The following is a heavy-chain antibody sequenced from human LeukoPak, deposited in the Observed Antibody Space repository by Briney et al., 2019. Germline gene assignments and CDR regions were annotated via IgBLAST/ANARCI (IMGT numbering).Heavy chain of an antibody. Sequence: SGGSLRLSCAASGFTFDDYAMHWVRQAPGKGLEWVSGISWNSGSIGYADSVKGRFTISRDNAKNSLYLQMNSLRAEDTALYYCAKDLHYGSGSYFYAFDIWGQGTMVTVSS. J-gene: IGHJ3*02. CDR3: AKDLHYGSGSYFYAFDI. CDR2: ISWNSGSI. D-gene: IGHD3-10*01. CDR1: GFTFDDYA. V-gene: IGHV3-9*01.